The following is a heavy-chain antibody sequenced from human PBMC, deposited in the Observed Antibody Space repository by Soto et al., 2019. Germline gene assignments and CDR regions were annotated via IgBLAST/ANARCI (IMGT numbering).Heavy chain of an antibody. D-gene: IGHD6-13*01. CDR1: GFTFSSYA. V-gene: IGHV3-30-3*01. Sequence: GGSLRLSCAASGFTFSSYAMHWVRQAPGKGLEWVAVISYDGSNKYYADSVKGRFTISRDNSKNTLYLQMNSLRAEDTAVYYCARDRRYSSSWPTYDYWGQGTMVTVYS. J-gene: IGHJ4*02. CDR2: ISYDGSNK. CDR3: ARDRRYSSSWPTYDY.